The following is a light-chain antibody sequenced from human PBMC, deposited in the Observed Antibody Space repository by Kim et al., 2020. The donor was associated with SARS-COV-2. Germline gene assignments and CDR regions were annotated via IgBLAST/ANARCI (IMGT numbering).Light chain of an antibody. Sequence: EIVLTQSPATLSLSLGERATLTCRASQSVSRYLAWYQQKPGQAPRLLIYDASNRATGIPARFSGSGSGTDFTLTISSLEPEDFAVYYCQQRSNRPPTFGQGTRLEI. J-gene: IGKJ5*01. CDR2: DAS. CDR1: QSVSRY. V-gene: IGKV3-11*01. CDR3: QQRSNRPPT.